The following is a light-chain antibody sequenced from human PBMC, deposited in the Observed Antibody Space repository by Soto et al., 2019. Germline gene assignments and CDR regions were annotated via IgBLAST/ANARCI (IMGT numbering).Light chain of an antibody. CDR3: SSYTSSSTLV. J-gene: IGLJ2*01. CDR1: SSDVGGYNY. CDR2: DVS. V-gene: IGLV2-14*01. Sequence: QSALTQPASVSGSPGQSLTISCTGTSSDVGGYNYVSWYQQHLGKAPKLMIYDVSNRPSGVSNRFSGSKSGNTASLTISGLQAEDEADYYCSSYTSSSTLVFGGGTKLTVL.